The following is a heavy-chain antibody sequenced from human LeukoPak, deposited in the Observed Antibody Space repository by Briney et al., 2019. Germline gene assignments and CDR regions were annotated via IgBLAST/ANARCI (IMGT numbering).Heavy chain of an antibody. Sequence: SETLSLTCTVSGGSISSYYWSWIRQPAGKGVEWIGRIYVSGRTNYNPSLKRGVTISVEKSKKKFSLKLSSVTAADTAVYYCARVGRGVTTSYAFDIWGQGTMVTVSS. D-gene: IGHD4-17*01. J-gene: IGHJ3*02. CDR3: ARVGRGVTTSYAFDI. CDR1: GGSISSYY. V-gene: IGHV4-4*07. CDR2: IYVSGRT.